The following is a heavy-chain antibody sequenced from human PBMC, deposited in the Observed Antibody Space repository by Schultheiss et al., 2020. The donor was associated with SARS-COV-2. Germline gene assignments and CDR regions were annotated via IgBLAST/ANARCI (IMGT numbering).Heavy chain of an antibody. CDR3: ASRGYGGNPAFDAFDI. Sequence: GESLKISCKGSGYSFTSYWIGWVRQMPGKGLEWMGIIYPGDSDTRYSPSFQGQVTISADKSISTAYLQWSSLKASDTAMYYCASRGYGGNPAFDAFDIWGQGTMVTVSS. J-gene: IGHJ3*02. D-gene: IGHD4-23*01. CDR1: GYSFTSYW. CDR2: IYPGDSDT. V-gene: IGHV5-51*01.